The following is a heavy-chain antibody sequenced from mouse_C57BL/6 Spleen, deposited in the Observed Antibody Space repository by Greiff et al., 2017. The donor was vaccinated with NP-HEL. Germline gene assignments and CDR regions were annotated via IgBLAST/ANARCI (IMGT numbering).Heavy chain of an antibody. CDR1: GFTFSSYG. CDR2: ISSGGSYT. Sequence: EVQGVESGGDLVKPGGSLKLSCAASGFTFSSYGMSWVRQTPDKRLEWVATISSGGSYTYYPDSVKGRFTISRDNAKNTLYLQMSSLKSEDTAMYYCAREDDYDVGFAYWGQGTLVTVSA. CDR3: AREDDYDVGFAY. D-gene: IGHD2-4*01. J-gene: IGHJ3*01. V-gene: IGHV5-6*01.